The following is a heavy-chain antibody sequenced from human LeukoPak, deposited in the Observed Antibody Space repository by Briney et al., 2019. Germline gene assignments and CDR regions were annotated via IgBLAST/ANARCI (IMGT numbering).Heavy chain of an antibody. J-gene: IGHJ4*02. V-gene: IGHV4-39*02. Sequence: SETLSLTCAVSGGSISSNSYYWGWIRQPPGKGLEWIGSIYYSGSTYYNPSLKSRVTISVDTSKNQFSLQLNSVTPEDTAVYYCARDGDSGYYDMGYFDYWGQGTLVTVSS. CDR3: ARDGDSGYYDMGYFDY. CDR2: IYYSGST. D-gene: IGHD3-22*01. CDR1: GGSISSNSYY.